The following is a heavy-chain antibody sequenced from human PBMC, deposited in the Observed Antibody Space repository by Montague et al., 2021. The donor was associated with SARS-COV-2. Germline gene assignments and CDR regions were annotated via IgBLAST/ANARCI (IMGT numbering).Heavy chain of an antibody. V-gene: IGHV4-59*01. CDR1: GGSIRSYY. J-gene: IGHJ4*02. D-gene: IGHD1-1*01. CDR2: VHYTGST. Sequence: SETLSLTCEVSGGSIRSYYWSWIRQSPGKGLEWIGYVHYTGSTKYNPSLKTRVTLSLDTPKNHFSLRLNSVTAADTAAYYCARAQNICFIANCVNYFDLWGQGALVSVSS. CDR3: ARAQNICFIANCVNYFDL.